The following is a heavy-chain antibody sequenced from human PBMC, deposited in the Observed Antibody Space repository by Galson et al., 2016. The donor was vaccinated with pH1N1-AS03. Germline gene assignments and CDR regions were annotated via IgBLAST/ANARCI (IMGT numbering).Heavy chain of an antibody. CDR1: GDSISSTNW. CDR3: ARVQGGCSRTSCYQDL. V-gene: IGHV4-4*02. D-gene: IGHD2-2*01. CDR2: IYHSGTT. J-gene: IGHJ5*02. Sequence: ETLSLTCAVSGDSISSTNWWTWVRQSPGKGLEWIGEIYHSGTTNYNPSLKRRVTISVDKSKNQFSLKVNSVTAADTAIYYCARVQGGCSRTSCYQDLWGQGTLVTVSS.